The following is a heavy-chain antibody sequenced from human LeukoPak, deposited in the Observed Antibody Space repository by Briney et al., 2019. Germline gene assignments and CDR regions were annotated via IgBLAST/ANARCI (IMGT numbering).Heavy chain of an antibody. D-gene: IGHD2-15*01. V-gene: IGHV3-33*01. CDR1: GFTFSSFG. J-gene: IGHJ4*02. Sequence: GGSLRLSCAASGFTFSSFGMHWVRQAPGKGLEWVAVIWDDGSKKHYADSVKGRFTISRDNSKNTLCLQMDSPRAEDTAVYYCARNLGSCSGGTCYEDFWGQGTLVTVSS. CDR2: IWDDGSKK. CDR3: ARNLGSCSGGTCYEDF.